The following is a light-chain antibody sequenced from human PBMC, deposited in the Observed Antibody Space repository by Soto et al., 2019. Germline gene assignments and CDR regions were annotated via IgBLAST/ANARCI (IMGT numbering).Light chain of an antibody. V-gene: IGLV2-23*01. CDR2: EDT. J-gene: IGLJ1*01. CDR3: CSFAGRSVYV. CDR1: SSVVGNYIL. Sequence: QSVLTQPAAVSGSPGQSISISCSGTSSVVGNYILVPCYQQPPVKPPTPITPEDTSRPPRVSNPSSGSKSGNTSSLTTSALLAEDEPEYYCCSFAGRSVYVFGSGTKAPVL.